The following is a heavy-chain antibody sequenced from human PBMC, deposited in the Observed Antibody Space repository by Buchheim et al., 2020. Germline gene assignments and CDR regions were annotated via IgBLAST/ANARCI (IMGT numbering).Heavy chain of an antibody. J-gene: IGHJ6*03. CDR2: ISSSSSTI. D-gene: IGHD6-6*01. Sequence: EVQLVESGGGLVQPGGSLRLSCAASGFTFSSYSMNWVRQAPGKGLEWVSYISSSSSTIYYADSVKGRFTISRDNAKNSLYLQRNSLIAEDTAGYYCARERLIAARTYYYYYMDVWGKGTT. CDR1: GFTFSSYS. V-gene: IGHV3-48*01. CDR3: ARERLIAARTYYYYYMDV.